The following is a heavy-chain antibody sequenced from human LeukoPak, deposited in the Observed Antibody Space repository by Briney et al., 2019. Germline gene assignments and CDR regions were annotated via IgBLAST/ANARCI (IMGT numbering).Heavy chain of an antibody. D-gene: IGHD2-15*01. J-gene: IGHJ4*02. V-gene: IGHV3-74*01. Sequence: GGSLRLSCAASGFTFSTYWMYWVRQAPGKGLVWVSRIKSDGRSTTYADSVKGRFTISRDNAENTLYLQMNSLRAEDTAVYYCTRGSVGSSFDSWGQGTLVTVSS. CDR2: IKSDGRST. CDR3: TRGSVGSSFDS. CDR1: GFTFSTYW.